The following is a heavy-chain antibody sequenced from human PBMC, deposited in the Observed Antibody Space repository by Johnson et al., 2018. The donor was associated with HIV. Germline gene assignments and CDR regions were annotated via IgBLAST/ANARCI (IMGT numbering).Heavy chain of an antibody. V-gene: IGHV3-74*02. CDR1: GLTFSSYW. CDR2: ITSDGSST. Sequence: VQLVESGGGVVQPGRSLRLSCAASGLTFSSYWMHWVRQAPGKGLVWVSRITSDGSSTSYADSVKGRFTISRDNAKNTLYLQMNSLRAEDTAVYYCARYSSGWQGLDAFDIWGQGTMVTVSS. D-gene: IGHD6-19*01. CDR3: ARYSSGWQGLDAFDI. J-gene: IGHJ3*02.